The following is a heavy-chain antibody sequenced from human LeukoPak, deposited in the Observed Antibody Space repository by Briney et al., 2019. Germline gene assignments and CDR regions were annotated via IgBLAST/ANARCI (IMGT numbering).Heavy chain of an antibody. Sequence: SETLSLTCTVSGGSITRGSYYWSWTRQVPGKGLEWLGYINYSGSAFYNPSFRSGVSILVAASKSQFYFNLSSVTAADTAVYYCAREWMVRGIHYFDLCGQGILVTVSS. CDR3: AREWMVRGIHYFDL. V-gene: IGHV4-31*03. J-gene: IGHJ4*02. D-gene: IGHD3-10*01. CDR1: GGSITRGSYY. CDR2: INYSGSA.